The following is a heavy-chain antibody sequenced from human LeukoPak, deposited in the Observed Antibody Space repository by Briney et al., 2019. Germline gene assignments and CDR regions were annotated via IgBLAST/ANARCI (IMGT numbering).Heavy chain of an antibody. CDR3: ARDRGTPWYFDY. CDR1: GFTFSSYS. Sequence: PGGSLRLSCAASGFTFSSYSMNWVRQAPGKGLEWVSSISSSSSYIYYADSVKGRFTISRDNAKNTLFLQMNSLRVEDTAVYYCARDRGTPWYFDYWGQGTLVTVSS. V-gene: IGHV3-21*01. CDR2: ISSSSSYI. J-gene: IGHJ4*02.